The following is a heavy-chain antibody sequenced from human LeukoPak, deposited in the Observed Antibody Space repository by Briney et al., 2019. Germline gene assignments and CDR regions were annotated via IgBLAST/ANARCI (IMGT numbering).Heavy chain of an antibody. D-gene: IGHD6-13*01. V-gene: IGHV3-21*01. CDR3: ARDSSGWYSAEYFQH. J-gene: IGHJ1*01. Sequence: GRCLRLSCAASGFTFSSYSMNWVRRAPGKGLVCVSSFSSSSSYIYYADSVKGRFTISRDNAKNSLYLQMNSLRAEDTAVYYCARDSSGWYSAEYFQHWGQGTLVTVSS. CDR2: FSSSSSYI. CDR1: GFTFSSYS.